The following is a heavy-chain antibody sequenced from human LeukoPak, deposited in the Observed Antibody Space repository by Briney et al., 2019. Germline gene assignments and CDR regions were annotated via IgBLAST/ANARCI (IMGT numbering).Heavy chain of an antibody. J-gene: IGHJ6*04. CDR1: GFTFSSYS. Sequence: QPGGSLRLSCAASGFTFSSYSMNWVRQAPGKGLEWVSYISISSSTISYADSVKGRFTISRDNAKNSLFPQMNSLRAEDTAVYYCARDPHYYDFWNRMDVWGKGTTVTVSS. CDR2: ISISSSTI. CDR3: ARDPHYYDFWNRMDV. D-gene: IGHD3-3*01. V-gene: IGHV3-48*01.